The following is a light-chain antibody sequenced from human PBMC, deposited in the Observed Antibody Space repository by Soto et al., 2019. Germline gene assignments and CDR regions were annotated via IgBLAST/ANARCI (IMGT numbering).Light chain of an antibody. Sequence: EIVMTQSPATLSVPPGERATLSCRASQSVSSNLAWYQQKPGQAPRLLIYGTSTRATGIPARFSGSGSGTEFTLTISSLQSEDFAAYYCQQYNNWRTFGQGTKVDIK. V-gene: IGKV3-15*01. CDR1: QSVSSN. CDR2: GTS. CDR3: QQYNNWRT. J-gene: IGKJ1*01.